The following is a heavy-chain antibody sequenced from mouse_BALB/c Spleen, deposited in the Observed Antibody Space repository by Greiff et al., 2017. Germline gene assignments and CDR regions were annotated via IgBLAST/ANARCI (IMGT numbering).Heavy chain of an antibody. CDR3: GRRSDYDVAMDY. V-gene: IGHV5-17*02. D-gene: IGHD2-4*01. CDR1: GFTFSSFG. J-gene: IGHJ4*01. Sequence: EVKLVESGGGLVQPGGSRKLSCAASGFTFSSFGMHWVRQAPEKGLEWVAYISSGSSTIYYADTVKGRFTISRDNPKNTLFLQMTSLRSEDTAMYYCGRRSDYDVAMDYWGQGTSVTVSS. CDR2: ISSGSSTI.